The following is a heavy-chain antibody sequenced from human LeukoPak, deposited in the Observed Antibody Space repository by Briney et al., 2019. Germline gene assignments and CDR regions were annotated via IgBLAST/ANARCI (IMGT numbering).Heavy chain of an antibody. D-gene: IGHD4-11*01. CDR3: AAMTTVTNWFDP. CDR2: ISYDGSNK. J-gene: IGHJ5*02. Sequence: GGSLRLSCAASGFTFSSYAMHWVRQAPGKGLEWVAVISYDGSNKYYADSVKGRFTISRDNSKSTLYLQMNSLRAEDTAVYYCAAMTTVTNWFDPWGQGTLVTVSS. V-gene: IGHV3-30*01. CDR1: GFTFSSYA.